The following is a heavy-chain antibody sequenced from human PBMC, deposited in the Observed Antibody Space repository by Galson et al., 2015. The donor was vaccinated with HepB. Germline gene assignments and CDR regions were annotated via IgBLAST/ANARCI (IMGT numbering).Heavy chain of an antibody. CDR1: GFTFSNYW. CDR3: AKGGSKPEGYMDV. D-gene: IGHD3-10*01. Sequence: SLRLSCAASGFTFSNYWMSWVRQTPGKGLEWVSAISGSGGSTYYADSVKGRFTISRDNSKNTLYLQMNSLRAEDTAVYYCAKGGSKPEGYMDVWGKGTTVTVSS. J-gene: IGHJ6*03. V-gene: IGHV3-23*01. CDR2: ISGSGGST.